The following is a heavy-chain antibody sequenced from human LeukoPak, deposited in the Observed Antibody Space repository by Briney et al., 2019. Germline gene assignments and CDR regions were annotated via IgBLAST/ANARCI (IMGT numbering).Heavy chain of an antibody. CDR3: ARDLYGSGSYSRDYFDY. Sequence: PGGSLRLSCAASGFTFSSYEMNWVRQAPGKGLEWVSYISSSGSTIYYADSVKGRVTISRDNAKNSLYLQMNSLRAEDTAVYYCARDLYGSGSYSRDYFDYWGQGTLVTVSS. J-gene: IGHJ4*02. D-gene: IGHD3-10*01. V-gene: IGHV3-48*03. CDR2: ISSSGSTI. CDR1: GFTFSSYE.